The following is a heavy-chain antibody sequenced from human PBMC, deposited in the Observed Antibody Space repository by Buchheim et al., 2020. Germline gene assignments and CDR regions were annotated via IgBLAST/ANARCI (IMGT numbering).Heavy chain of an antibody. CDR1: GGSISSYY. CDR3: ARVPYYDFWSGFYYGMDV. J-gene: IGHJ6*02. Sequence: QVQLQESGPGLVKPSETLSLTCTVSGGSISSYYWSWIRQPPGKGLEWIGYIYYSGSTNYNPSLKSRVTISVDTSKNQFSLQLSSVTAADTAVYYCARVPYYDFWSGFYYGMDVWGQGTT. CDR2: IYYSGST. V-gene: IGHV4-59*01. D-gene: IGHD3-3*01.